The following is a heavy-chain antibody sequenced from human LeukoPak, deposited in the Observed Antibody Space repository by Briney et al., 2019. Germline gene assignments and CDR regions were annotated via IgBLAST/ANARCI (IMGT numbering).Heavy chain of an antibody. CDR3: VKDDSYYYDSSGYPH. CDR1: GFTFSTYF. J-gene: IGHJ4*02. Sequence: GGSLRLSCSASGFTFSTYFMHWVRQAPGKGLEYVSAISSNGGSTYYADSVKGRFTISRDNSKNTLYLQMSSLRAEDTAVYHCVKDDSYYYDSSGYPHWGQGTLVTAYS. CDR2: ISSNGGST. V-gene: IGHV3-64D*09. D-gene: IGHD3-22*01.